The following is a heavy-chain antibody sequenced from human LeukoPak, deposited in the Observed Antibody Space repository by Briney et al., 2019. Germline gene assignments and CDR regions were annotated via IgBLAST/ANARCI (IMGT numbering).Heavy chain of an antibody. D-gene: IGHD3-16*01. CDR2: IIPILGIA. CDR3: ARDMITFGGVIAPSDY. V-gene: IGHV1-69*04. J-gene: IGHJ4*02. CDR1: GGTFSSYA. Sequence: GASVKVTCKASGGTFSSYAISWVRQAPGQGLEWMGRIIPILGIANYAQKLQGRVTMTTDTSTSTAYMELRSLRSDDTAVYYCARDMITFGGVIAPSDYWGQGTLVTVSS.